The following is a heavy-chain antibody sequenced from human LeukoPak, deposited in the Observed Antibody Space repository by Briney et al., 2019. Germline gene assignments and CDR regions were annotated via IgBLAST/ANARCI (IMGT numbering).Heavy chain of an antibody. J-gene: IGHJ4*02. V-gene: IGHV4-34*01. D-gene: IGHD3-3*01. Sequence: SETLSLTCAVYGGSFSGYYWSLIRQPPGKGLEWIGEINHSGSTNYNPSLKSRVTISVDTSKNQFSLKLSSVTAADTAVYYCARVQDDFWSGSYYFDYWGQGTLVIVSS. CDR1: GGSFSGYY. CDR3: ARVQDDFWSGSYYFDY. CDR2: INHSGST.